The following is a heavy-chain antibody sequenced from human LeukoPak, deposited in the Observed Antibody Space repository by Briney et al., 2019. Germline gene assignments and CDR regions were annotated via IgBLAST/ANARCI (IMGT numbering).Heavy chain of an antibody. CDR3: ARGGTYGYSSGWNYYYYGMDV. Sequence: ASVKASCKASGYTFTGYYMHWVRQAPGQGLEWMGWINPNSGGTNYAQKFQGRVTMTRDTSISTAYMELSRLRSDDTAVYYCARGGTYGYSSGWNYYYYGMDVWGRGTTVTVSS. CDR2: INPNSGGT. V-gene: IGHV1-2*02. D-gene: IGHD6-19*01. CDR1: GYTFTGYY. J-gene: IGHJ6*02.